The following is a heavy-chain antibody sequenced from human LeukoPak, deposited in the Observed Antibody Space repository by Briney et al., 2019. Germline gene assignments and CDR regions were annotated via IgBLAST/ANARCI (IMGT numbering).Heavy chain of an antibody. J-gene: IGHJ6*02. V-gene: IGHV4-59*01. CDR2: IYYSGST. Sequence: PSETLSLTCTVSGGSISSYYWSWIRQPPGKGLEWIGYIYYSGSTNYNPSLKSRVTISVDTSKNQFSLKLSSVTAADTAVYYCARGYVHGMDVWGQGTTVTVSS. CDR3: ARGYVHGMDV. D-gene: IGHD1-14*01. CDR1: GGSISSYY.